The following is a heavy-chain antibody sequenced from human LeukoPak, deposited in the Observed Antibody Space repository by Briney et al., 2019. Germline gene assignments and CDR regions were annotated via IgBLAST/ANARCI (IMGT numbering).Heavy chain of an antibody. D-gene: IGHD4-17*01. V-gene: IGHV3-30*18. CDR3: AKDHIYGDYSFDY. J-gene: IGHJ4*02. Sequence: GRSLRLSCAASGFTFSSYGMHWVRQAPGKGLEWVAVISYDGSNEYYADSVKGRFTISRDNSKNTLYLQMNSLRAEDTAVYYCAKDHIYGDYSFDYWGQGTLVTVSS. CDR1: GFTFSSYG. CDR2: ISYDGSNE.